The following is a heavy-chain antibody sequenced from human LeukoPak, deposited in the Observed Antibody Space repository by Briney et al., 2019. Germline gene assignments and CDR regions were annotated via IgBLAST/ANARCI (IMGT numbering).Heavy chain of an antibody. CDR3: ARVSRQYCSGGSCYSGPGVVDP. D-gene: IGHD2-15*01. J-gene: IGHJ5*02. CDR2: INPNSGGT. Sequence: ASVKVSCKASGYTFTGYYMHWVRQAPGQGLEWMGWINPNSGGTNYAQKFQGRVTMTRDTSISTAYMELSRLRSDDTAVYYCARVSRQYCSGGSCYSGPGVVDPRGQGTLVTVSS. CDR1: GYTFTGYY. V-gene: IGHV1-2*02.